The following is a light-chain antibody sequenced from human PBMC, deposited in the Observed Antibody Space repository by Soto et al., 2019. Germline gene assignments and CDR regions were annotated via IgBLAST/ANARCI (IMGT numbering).Light chain of an antibody. CDR2: AAS. Sequence: DIQMTQSPSSLSASVGDRVTITCRASQAITNYLAWYQQKPGKVPKLLIYAASTLQSGVPSRFSGSGSGTDFTLTISSLQPEDVATYYCQKYNSVPLTFGGGTKVEIK. CDR3: QKYNSVPLT. J-gene: IGKJ4*01. CDR1: QAITNY. V-gene: IGKV1-27*01.